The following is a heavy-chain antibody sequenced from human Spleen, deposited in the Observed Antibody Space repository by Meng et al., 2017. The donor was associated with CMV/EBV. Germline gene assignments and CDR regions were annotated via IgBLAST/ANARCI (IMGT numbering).Heavy chain of an antibody. V-gene: IGHV1-2*02. CDR2: INPNSGGT. J-gene: IGHJ4*02. D-gene: IGHD2-15*01. CDR3: ARDLYAGYSDGPFDY. CDR1: GDTFTGYY. Sequence: SGDTFTGYYRQWVRQAPGQGLEWMGWINPNSGGTNYAHNFQGRVTMTRDTSISAAYMELSSLRSDDTAVYFCARDLYAGYSDGPFDYWGQGTLVTVSS.